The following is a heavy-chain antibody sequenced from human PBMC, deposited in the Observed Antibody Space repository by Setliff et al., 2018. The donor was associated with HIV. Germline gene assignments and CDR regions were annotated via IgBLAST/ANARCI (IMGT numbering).Heavy chain of an antibody. V-gene: IGHV4-34*01. CDR2: INHSGST. CDR3: ARGDHYYYGSGSYKPNWFDP. J-gene: IGHJ5*02. Sequence: LSLTCAVYGGSFSGYYWSWIRQPPGKGLEWIGEINHSGSTNYNPSLKSRVTISVDTSKNQFSLKLSSVTAADTAVYYCARGDHYYYGSGSYKPNWFDPWGQGTLVTVS. D-gene: IGHD3-10*01. CDR1: GGSFSGYY.